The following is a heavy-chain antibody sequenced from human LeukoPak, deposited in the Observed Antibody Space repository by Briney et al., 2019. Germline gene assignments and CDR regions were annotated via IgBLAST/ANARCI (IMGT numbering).Heavy chain of an antibody. Sequence: SVKVSCKASGGTFSSHAISWVRQAPGQGLEWMGGIIPIFGTANYAQKFQGRVTITADKSTSTAYMELSSLRSEDTAVYYCARVHYCSGGSCYPHTNWFDPWGQGTLVTVSS. CDR1: GGTFSSHA. D-gene: IGHD2-15*01. CDR2: IIPIFGTA. J-gene: IGHJ5*02. V-gene: IGHV1-69*06. CDR3: ARVHYCSGGSCYPHTNWFDP.